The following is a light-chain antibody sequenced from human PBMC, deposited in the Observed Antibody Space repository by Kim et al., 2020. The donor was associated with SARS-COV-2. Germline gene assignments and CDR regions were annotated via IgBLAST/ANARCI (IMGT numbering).Light chain of an antibody. CDR3: QQSVDT. CDR1: QDISNY. J-gene: IGKJ2*01. V-gene: IGKV1-33*01. CDR2: DAS. Sequence: SSLSASVGDRVTITCQASQDISNYLNWYQQKPGKAPKLLIYDASNLETGVPSRFSGSGSGTDFTFTISSLQPEDIATYYCQQSVDTFGQGTKLEI.